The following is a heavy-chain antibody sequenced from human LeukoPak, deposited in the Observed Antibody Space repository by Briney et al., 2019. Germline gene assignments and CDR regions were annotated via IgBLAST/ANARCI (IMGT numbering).Heavy chain of an antibody. V-gene: IGHV3-30*03. CDR3: ARGPRTIAAAGDY. CDR1: GFTFSSYG. CDR2: ISYDGSNK. Sequence: PGGSLRLSCAASGFTFSSYGMHWVRQAPGKGLEWVAVISYDGSNKYYADSVKGRFTISRDNSKNTLYLQMNSLRAEDTAVYYCARGPRTIAAAGDYWGQGTLVTVSS. J-gene: IGHJ4*02. D-gene: IGHD6-13*01.